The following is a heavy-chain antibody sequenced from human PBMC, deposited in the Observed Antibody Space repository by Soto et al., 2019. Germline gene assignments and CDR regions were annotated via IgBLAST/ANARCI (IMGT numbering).Heavy chain of an antibody. CDR2: ISYDGSNK. J-gene: IGHJ6*03. Sequence: GGSLRLSCVASGFTFSSYGMHWVRQAPGKGLEWVAVISYDGSNKYYADSVKGRFTISRDNSKNTLYLQMNSLRAEDTAVYYCAKESSIAAYYYYYYYMDVWGKGTTVTVSS. D-gene: IGHD6-6*01. CDR1: GFTFSSYG. CDR3: AKESSIAAYYYYYYYMDV. V-gene: IGHV3-30*18.